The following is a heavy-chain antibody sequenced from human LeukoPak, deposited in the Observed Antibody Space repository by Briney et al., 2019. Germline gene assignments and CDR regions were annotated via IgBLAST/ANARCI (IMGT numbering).Heavy chain of an antibody. V-gene: IGHV2-70*11. CDR1: GFSLSTSGMC. D-gene: IGHD6-13*01. J-gene: IGHJ4*02. CDR3: ARMEIAAAGTGGFDY. Sequence: SGPTLVNPTQTLTLTCTFSGFSLSTSGMCGSWIRQPPGKALEWLARIDWGDDKYYSTSLKTRLTISKDTSKNQVVLTMTNMDPVDTATYYCARMEIAAAGTGGFDYWGQGTLVTVSS. CDR2: IDWGDDK.